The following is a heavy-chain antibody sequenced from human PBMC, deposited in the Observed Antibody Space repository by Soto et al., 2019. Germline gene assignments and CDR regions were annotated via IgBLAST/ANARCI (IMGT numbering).Heavy chain of an antibody. Sequence: QVQLVESGGGVVQPGRSLRLSCAASGFTFSSYGMHWVRQAPGKGLEWVAVISYDGSNKYYADSVKGLFTISRDNSKNTLYLQMNSLRAEDTAVYYCAKITDYGERGTSDYWGQGTLVTVSS. CDR3: AKITDYGERGTSDY. V-gene: IGHV3-30*18. D-gene: IGHD4-17*01. CDR2: ISYDGSNK. CDR1: GFTFSSYG. J-gene: IGHJ4*02.